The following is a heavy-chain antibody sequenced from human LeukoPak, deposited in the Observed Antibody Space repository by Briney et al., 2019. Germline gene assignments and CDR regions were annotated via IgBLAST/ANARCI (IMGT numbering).Heavy chain of an antibody. J-gene: IGHJ4*02. CDR2: IRSKVYGGAP. CDR1: GFTFADFT. CDR3: ARGSGRYVMVDW. D-gene: IGHD6-19*01. Sequence: GGSLRLSCSASGFTFADFTMSWFRQSPGQGLEWVGFIRSKVYGGAPEHAASVAARFTISRDDSTSIAYLQVNSLQAEDTAVYYCARGSGRYVMVDWWGQGTLVTVSS. V-gene: IGHV3-49*03.